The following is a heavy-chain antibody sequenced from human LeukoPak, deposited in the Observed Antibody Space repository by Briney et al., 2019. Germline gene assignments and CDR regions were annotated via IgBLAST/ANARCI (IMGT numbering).Heavy chain of an antibody. CDR3: ARRGPAGSSSSGMDV. CDR1: GGSFSGYY. J-gene: IGHJ6*02. Sequence: PSETLSLTCAVYGGSFSGYYWSWIRQPPGKGLEWIGEINHSGSTNYNPSLKSRVTISVDTSKNQFSLQLNSVTPEDTAVYYCARRGPAGSSSSGMDVWGQGTTVTVSS. D-gene: IGHD6-6*01. V-gene: IGHV4-34*01. CDR2: INHSGST.